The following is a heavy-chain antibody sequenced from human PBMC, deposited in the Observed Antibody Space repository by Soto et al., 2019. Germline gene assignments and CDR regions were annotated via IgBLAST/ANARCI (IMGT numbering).Heavy chain of an antibody. D-gene: IGHD3-3*01. Sequence: SETLSLTCAVSGYSISSGYYWGWLRQPPGKGLEWIGSIYHSGSTYYNPSLKSRVTISVDTSKNQFSLKLSSVTAADTAVYDCARDAEPIFGGVRGGWFDPWGQGTLVTVS. J-gene: IGHJ5*02. CDR3: ARDAEPIFGGVRGGWFDP. CDR1: GYSISSGYY. CDR2: IYHSGST. V-gene: IGHV4-38-2*02.